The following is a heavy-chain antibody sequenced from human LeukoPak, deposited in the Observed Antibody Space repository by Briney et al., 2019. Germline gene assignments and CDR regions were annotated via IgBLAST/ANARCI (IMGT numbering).Heavy chain of an antibody. V-gene: IGHV3-49*03. CDR3: TRDLTGEWELLGDFDY. J-gene: IGHJ4*02. CDR1: GFTFGDCA. D-gene: IGHD1-26*01. CDR2: IRSKAYGGTT. Sequence: GRSLRLSCTASGFTFGDCAMSWFRQAPGKGLEWVGFIRSKAYGGTTEYAASVKGRFTISRDDSKSIAYLQMNSLKTEDTAVYYCTRDLTGEWELLGDFDYWGQGTLVTVSS.